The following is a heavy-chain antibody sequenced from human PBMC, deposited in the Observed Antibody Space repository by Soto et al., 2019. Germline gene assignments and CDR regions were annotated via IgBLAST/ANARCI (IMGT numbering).Heavy chain of an antibody. J-gene: IGHJ6*02. D-gene: IGHD2-2*01. CDR3: ARASDIVVVPAAYYYYYGMDV. CDR1: GSTFSSYS. Sequence: GWSLRLSCAASGSTFSSYSMNWVRQAPGKGLEWVSSISSSSSYIYYADSVKGRFTISRDNAKNSLYLQMNRLRAEDTAVYYCARASDIVVVPAAYYYYYGMDVWGQSTTLTVSS. CDR2: ISSSSSYI. V-gene: IGHV3-21*01.